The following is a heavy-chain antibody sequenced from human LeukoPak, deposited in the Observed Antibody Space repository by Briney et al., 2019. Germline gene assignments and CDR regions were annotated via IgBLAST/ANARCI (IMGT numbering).Heavy chain of an antibody. J-gene: IGHJ5*02. D-gene: IGHD4-17*01. CDR1: GFRFADYA. V-gene: IGHV3-9*01. CDR2: ISWNTNNI. Sequence: GGSLRLSCAASGFRFADYAMHWVRQTPGKGLEWVSGISWNTNNIGYADSVKGRFTISRDNTKNSLYLQMNSLRVEDTALYYCAKAPGVTTGWFDPWGQGTLVTVSS. CDR3: AKAPGVTTGWFDP.